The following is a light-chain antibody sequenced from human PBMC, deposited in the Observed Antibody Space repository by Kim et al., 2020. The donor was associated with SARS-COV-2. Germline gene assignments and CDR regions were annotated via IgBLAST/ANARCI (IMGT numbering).Light chain of an antibody. CDR3: QQYNSYPYT. V-gene: IGKV1-5*03. CDR2: KAS. CDR1: QIISTW. Sequence: DIQMTQSPSTLSASVGGRVTITCRASQIISTWLAWYQQKPGKAPNLLIYKASSLESGVPSRFRGSGSGTEFTLTITNLQPDDFTTYYCQQYNSYPYTFGQGTKLEI. J-gene: IGKJ2*01.